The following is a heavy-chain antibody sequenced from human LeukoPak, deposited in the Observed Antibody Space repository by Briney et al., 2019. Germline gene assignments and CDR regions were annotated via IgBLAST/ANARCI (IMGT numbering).Heavy chain of an antibody. Sequence: GGSLRLSCAASGFTFRTYAMSWVRQAPGKGLEWVSGISDSGDGTYYAESVKGRFTISRDNSKNTLYLQMNSLRAEDTAVYYCAKDLGYYYGSGSYLDYWGQGTLVTVSS. V-gene: IGHV3-23*01. D-gene: IGHD3-10*01. CDR2: ISDSGDGT. CDR3: AKDLGYYYGSGSYLDY. CDR1: GFTFRTYA. J-gene: IGHJ4*02.